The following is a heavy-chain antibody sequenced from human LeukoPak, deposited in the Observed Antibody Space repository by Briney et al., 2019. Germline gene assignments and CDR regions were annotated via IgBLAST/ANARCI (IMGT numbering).Heavy chain of an antibody. J-gene: IGHJ6*04. Sequence: SQTLSLTCAISGDSVSSNSATWNWIRQSPSRGLEWLGRTYYRSKWHNEYAVSVRSRITINAGTSKNQFSLQLNSVTPEDTAVYFCARGLAGNVDVWGKGTTVTVSS. CDR1: GDSVSSNSAT. CDR3: ARGLAGNVDV. V-gene: IGHV6-1*01. D-gene: IGHD4-23*01. CDR2: TYYRSKWHN.